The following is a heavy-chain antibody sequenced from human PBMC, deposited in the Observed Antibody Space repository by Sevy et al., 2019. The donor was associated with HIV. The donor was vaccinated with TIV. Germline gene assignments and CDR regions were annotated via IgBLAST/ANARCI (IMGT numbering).Heavy chain of an antibody. J-gene: IGHJ5*02. D-gene: IGHD1-26*01. CDR2: ISSSSSTI. CDR1: GFTFSSYS. CDR3: ARLFYRNWFDP. Sequence: GGYLRLSCAASGFTFSSYSMNWVRQAPGKGLEWVSYISSSSSTIYYADSVKGRFTISRDNAKNSLYLQMNSLRAEDTAVYYCARLFYRNWFDPWGQGTLVTVSS. V-gene: IGHV3-48*01.